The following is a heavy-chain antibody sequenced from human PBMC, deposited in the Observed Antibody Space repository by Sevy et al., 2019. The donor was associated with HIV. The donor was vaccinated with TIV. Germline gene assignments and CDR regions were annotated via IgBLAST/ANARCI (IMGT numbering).Heavy chain of an antibody. Sequence: GESLKISCKGSGYSFTSYWIGWVRQMPGKGLEWMGIIYPGHSDTRYSPSFQGQFTISADKSISTAYLQGSSLKASDTAIYYCARHRCDLRYGMDVWGQGTTVTVSS. J-gene: IGHJ6*02. CDR2: IYPGHSDT. CDR3: ARHRCDLRYGMDV. V-gene: IGHV5-51*01. CDR1: GYSFTSYW.